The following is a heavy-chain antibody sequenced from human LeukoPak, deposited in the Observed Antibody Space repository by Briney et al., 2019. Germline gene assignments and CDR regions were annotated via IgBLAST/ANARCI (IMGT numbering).Heavy chain of an antibody. CDR1: GFTFSSYN. D-gene: IGHD4-17*01. CDR2: ISSSSNYI. CDR3: AKDKSYGDFTSFDY. J-gene: IGHJ4*02. Sequence: GGSLRLSCAASGFTFSSYNMNWVRQAPGKGLEWVSSISSSSNYIYYADSVKGRFTISRDNAKNSLYLQMNSLRAEDMALYYCAKDKSYGDFTSFDYWGQGTLVTVSS. V-gene: IGHV3-21*04.